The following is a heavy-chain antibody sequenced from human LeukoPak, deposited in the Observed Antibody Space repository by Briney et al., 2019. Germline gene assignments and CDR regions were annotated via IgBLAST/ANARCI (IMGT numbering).Heavy chain of an antibody. CDR2: VKQDGSEK. J-gene: IGHJ6*03. CDR3: ARMTHSSSWYYYYYYYYMDV. CDR1: GFTFSSYW. V-gene: IGHV3-7*01. Sequence: GGSLRLSCAAPGFTFSSYWMSWVRRAPGKGLEWVANVKQDGSEKYYVDSVKGRFTISRDNAKNSLYLQMNSLRAEDTAVYYCARMTHSSSWYYYYYYYYMDVWGKGTTVTVSS. D-gene: IGHD6-13*01.